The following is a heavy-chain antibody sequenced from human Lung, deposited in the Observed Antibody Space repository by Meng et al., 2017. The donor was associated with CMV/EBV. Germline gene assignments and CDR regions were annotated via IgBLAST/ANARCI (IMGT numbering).Heavy chain of an antibody. D-gene: IGHD2-2*01. CDR1: GGSFSGYY. CDR2: INHSGST. J-gene: IGHJ4*02. V-gene: IGHV4-34*01. CDR3: ARGGYCSSTSCYAGRPFDY. Sequence: SETLSLXCAVYGGSFSGYYWSWIRQPPGKGLEWIGEINHSGSTNYNPSLKRRVTISVDTSKHQFSLKLSSVTAADTAVYYCARGGYCSSTSCYAGRPFDYWGQGXLVTVSS.